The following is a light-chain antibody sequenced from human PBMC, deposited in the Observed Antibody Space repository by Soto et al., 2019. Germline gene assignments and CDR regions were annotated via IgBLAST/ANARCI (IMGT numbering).Light chain of an antibody. V-gene: IGLV2-18*02. CDR3: SSYTSSSTLYV. CDR1: SSDVGSYNR. Sequence: QSALTQPPSVSGSPGQSVTISCTGTSSDVGSYNRVSWYQQPPGTAPKLMIYEVSNRPSGVPDRFSGSKSGNTASLTISGLQAEDEAEYYCSSYTSSSTLYVFGTGTKLTVL. J-gene: IGLJ1*01. CDR2: EVS.